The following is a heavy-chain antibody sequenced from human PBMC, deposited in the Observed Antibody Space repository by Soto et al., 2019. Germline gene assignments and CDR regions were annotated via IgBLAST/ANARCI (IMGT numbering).Heavy chain of an antibody. CDR2: INHRGST. CDR1: GGSFSGYY. Sequence: PSETLSLTCAVYGGSFSGYYWSWIRQPPGKGLEWIGEINHRGSTNYNPSLKSRVTISIDTSNNQFSLKLSSVTAADTAVYYRARGGRITGTTGLLDYWGQGTLVTVSS. CDR3: ARGGRITGTTGLLDY. V-gene: IGHV4-34*01. J-gene: IGHJ4*02. D-gene: IGHD1-20*01.